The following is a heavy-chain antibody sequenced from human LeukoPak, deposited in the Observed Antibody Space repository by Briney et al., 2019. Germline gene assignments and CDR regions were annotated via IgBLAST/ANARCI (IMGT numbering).Heavy chain of an antibody. V-gene: IGHV4-59*01. D-gene: IGHD2-15*01. CDR3: ARGVVVAATHFDY. J-gene: IGHJ4*02. CDR2: IYYSGST. CDR1: GGSISSYC. Sequence: PSETLSLTCTVSGGSISSYCWSWIRQPPGKGLEWIGYIYYSGSTNYNPSLKSRVTISVDTSKNQFSLKLSSVTAADTAVYYCARGVVVAATHFDYWGQGTLVTVSS.